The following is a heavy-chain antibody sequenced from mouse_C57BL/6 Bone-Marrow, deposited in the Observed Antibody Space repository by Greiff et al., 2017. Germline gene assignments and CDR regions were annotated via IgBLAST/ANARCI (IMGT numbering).Heavy chain of an antibody. Sequence: EVKLMESGGGLVQPGESLKLSCESNEYEFPSHDMPWVRKTPEKGLELVATINSDGGSTYYPDTMERQFIISRDNTKKTLYLQMSSLRSEDSALYYCARHGDPYWYFDVWGTGTTVTVSS. CDR3: ARHGDPYWYFDV. CDR2: INSDGGST. CDR1: EYEFPSHD. V-gene: IGHV5-2*01. J-gene: IGHJ1*03.